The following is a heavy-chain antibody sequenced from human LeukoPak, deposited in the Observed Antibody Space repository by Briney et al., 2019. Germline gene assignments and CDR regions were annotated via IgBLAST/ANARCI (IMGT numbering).Heavy chain of an antibody. CDR1: GFTFSSYA. D-gene: IGHD3-3*01. CDR3: AKWSGSRIDY. V-gene: IGHV3-23*01. CDR2: ISGSGGST. J-gene: IGHJ4*02. Sequence: GGSLRLSCAASGFTFSSYAMSWVRQAPGKGLDWVSVISGSGGSTYYADSVKGRFTISRDNSKNTLYLQMNSLRGEDTAVYYCAKWSGSRIDYWGQGTLVTVSS.